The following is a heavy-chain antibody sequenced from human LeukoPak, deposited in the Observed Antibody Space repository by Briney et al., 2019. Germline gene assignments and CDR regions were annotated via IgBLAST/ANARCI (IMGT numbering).Heavy chain of an antibody. CDR3: ARDGRYYYDSSGYSGTIDY. Sequence: SETLSLTCAVYGGSFSGYYWSWIRQPPGKGLGWIGEINHSGSTNYNPSLKSRVTISVDTSKNQFSLKLSSVTAADTAVYYCARDGRYYYDSSGYSGTIDYWGQGTLVTVSS. V-gene: IGHV4-34*01. J-gene: IGHJ4*02. CDR2: INHSGST. CDR1: GGSFSGYY. D-gene: IGHD3-22*01.